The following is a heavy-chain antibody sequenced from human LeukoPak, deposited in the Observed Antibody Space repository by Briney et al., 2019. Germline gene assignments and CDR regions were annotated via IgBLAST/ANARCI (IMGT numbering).Heavy chain of an antibody. CDR3: ARDRVGCSSTSCSTDNWFDP. CDR1: GFTFSSYS. D-gene: IGHD2-2*02. Sequence: GGSLRLSCAASGFTFSSYSMNWVRQAPGKGLEWVSYITSSSSTIYYADSVKGRFTISRDNAKNSLYLQMNSLRAEDTAVYYCARDRVGCSSTSCSTDNWFDPWGQGTLVTVSS. J-gene: IGHJ5*02. CDR2: ITSSSSTI. V-gene: IGHV3-48*01.